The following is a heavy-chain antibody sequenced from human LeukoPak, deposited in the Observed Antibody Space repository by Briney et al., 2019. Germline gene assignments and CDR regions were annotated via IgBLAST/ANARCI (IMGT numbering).Heavy chain of an antibody. D-gene: IGHD3-22*01. CDR2: ISYDGSNK. V-gene: IGHV3-30-3*01. Sequence: GGSLRLSCAASGFTFSSYAMHWVRQAPGKGLEWVAVISYDGSNKYYADSVKGRFTISRDNSKNTLYLQMNSLRAEDTAVYYCARGIVVVMGGLDYWGQGTLVTVSS. J-gene: IGHJ4*02. CDR3: ARGIVVVMGGLDY. CDR1: GFTFSSYA.